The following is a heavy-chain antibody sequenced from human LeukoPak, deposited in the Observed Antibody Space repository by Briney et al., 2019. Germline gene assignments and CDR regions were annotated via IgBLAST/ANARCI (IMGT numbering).Heavy chain of an antibody. Sequence: PGGSLRLSCAASEFTFSDFSMNWVRQAPGKGLEWVSYISAGSSTMYYADSVKGRFTISRDNSKNTLYLQMNSLRAEDTAVYYCAKDAPVNIVVVPAANSWGQGTLVTVSS. CDR3: AKDAPVNIVVVPAANS. CDR1: EFTFSDFS. J-gene: IGHJ4*02. D-gene: IGHD2-2*01. V-gene: IGHV3-48*01. CDR2: ISAGSSTM.